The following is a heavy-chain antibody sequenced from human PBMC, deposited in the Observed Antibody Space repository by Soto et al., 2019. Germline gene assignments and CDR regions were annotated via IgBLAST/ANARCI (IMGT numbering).Heavy chain of an antibody. Sequence: GGSLRLSCAASGFTFSDYYMSWIRQAPGKGLEWVSYISSSSSYTNYADSVKGRFTISRDNSKNSLYLQMNSLRAEDTAVYYCAKTSSSWRPKYDYWGQGTLVTVSS. V-gene: IGHV3-11*03. D-gene: IGHD6-13*01. CDR3: AKTSSSWRPKYDY. CDR1: GFTFSDYY. J-gene: IGHJ4*02. CDR2: ISSSSSYT.